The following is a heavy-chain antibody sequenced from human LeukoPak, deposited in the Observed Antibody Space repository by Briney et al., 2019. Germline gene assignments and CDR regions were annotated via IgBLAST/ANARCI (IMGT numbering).Heavy chain of an antibody. CDR3: AKVPYSSGWYGGAFDI. V-gene: IGHV3-9*01. CDR1: GFTFDDYA. Sequence: PGRSLRLSCAASGFTFDDYAMHWVRQAPGKGLEWVSGISWNSGSTYYADSVKGRFTISRDNSKNTLYLQMNSLGAEDTAVYYCAKVPYSSGWYGGAFDIWGQGTMVTVSS. J-gene: IGHJ3*02. CDR2: ISWNSGST. D-gene: IGHD6-19*01.